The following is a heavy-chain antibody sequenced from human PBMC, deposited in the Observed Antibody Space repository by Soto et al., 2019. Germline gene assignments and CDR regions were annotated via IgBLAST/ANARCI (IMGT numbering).Heavy chain of an antibody. CDR1: GFTFSSYG. V-gene: IGHV3-30*18. Sequence: GGSLRLSCAAFGFTFSSYGMHWVRQAPGKGLEWVAVISYDGSNKYYADSVKGRFTISRDNSKNTLYLQMNSLRAEDTAVYYCAKDAEGYGDYYYYYGMEVWGQGTTVTVSS. CDR2: ISYDGSNK. J-gene: IGHJ6*02. CDR3: AKDAEGYGDYYYYYGMEV. D-gene: IGHD4-17*01.